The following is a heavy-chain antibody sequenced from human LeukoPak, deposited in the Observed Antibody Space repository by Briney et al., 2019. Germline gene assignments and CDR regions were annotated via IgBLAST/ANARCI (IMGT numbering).Heavy chain of an antibody. CDR2: IHFSGNT. V-gene: IGHV4-59*08. J-gene: IGHJ4*02. CDR1: GGSISRYY. Sequence: SETLSLTCTVSGGSISRYYWSWIRQPPGKGLEWIGYIHFSGNTNYNPSLSRVTISVDTSKNLFSLKLSSVTAADTAVYYCARHQRPYGSGDYYIGPFEYWGQGALVTVSS. CDR3: ARHQRPYGSGDYYIGPFEY. D-gene: IGHD3-10*01.